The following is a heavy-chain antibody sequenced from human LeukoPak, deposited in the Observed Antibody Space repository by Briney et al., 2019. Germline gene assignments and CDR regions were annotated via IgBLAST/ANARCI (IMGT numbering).Heavy chain of an antibody. V-gene: IGHV1-18*01. Sequence: ASVKVSCKASGYTFTSYGISWVRQAPGQGLEWMGWISAYNGNTNYAQKLQGRVTMTTDTSTSTAYMELRSLRSDDTAVYYCARDQGAYQLVPRRFDPWGQGTLVTVSS. J-gene: IGHJ5*02. D-gene: IGHD2-2*01. CDR2: ISAYNGNT. CDR3: ARDQGAYQLVPRRFDP. CDR1: GYTFTSYG.